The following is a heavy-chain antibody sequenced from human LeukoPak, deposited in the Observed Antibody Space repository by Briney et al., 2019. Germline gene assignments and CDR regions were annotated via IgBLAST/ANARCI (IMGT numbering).Heavy chain of an antibody. D-gene: IGHD3-22*01. V-gene: IGHV3-30-3*01. CDR3: ARVYDSSGYSNFDY. Sequence: GGSLRLSCAASGFTFSSYAMHWVRQAPGKGLEWVAVISYDGSNKYYADSVKGRFTISRDNSKNTLYLQMNSLRAEDTAVYYCARVYDSSGYSNFDYWGQGTLVTVSS. CDR1: GFTFSSYA. CDR2: ISYDGSNK. J-gene: IGHJ4*02.